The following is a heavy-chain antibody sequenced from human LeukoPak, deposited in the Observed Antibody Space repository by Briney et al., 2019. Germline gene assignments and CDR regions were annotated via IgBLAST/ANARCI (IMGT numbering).Heavy chain of an antibody. D-gene: IGHD3-3*01. CDR2: INHSGST. CDR3: ARQKLYDFWSGYQPYYYYYMDV. V-gene: IGHV4-34*01. CDR1: GGSLSDYY. J-gene: IGHJ6*03. Sequence: SETLSLTCGVYGGSLSDYYWSWIRQPPGKGLEWIGEINHSGSTNYNPSLKSRVTISVDTSKNQFSLKLSSVTAADTAVYYCARQKLYDFWSGYQPYYYYYMDVWGKGTTVTVSS.